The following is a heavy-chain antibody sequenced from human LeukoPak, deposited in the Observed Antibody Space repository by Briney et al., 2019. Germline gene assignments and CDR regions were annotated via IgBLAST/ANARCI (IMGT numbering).Heavy chain of an antibody. CDR2: INPNSGGT. D-gene: IGHD2-15*01. J-gene: IGHJ6*02. CDR1: GYTFTGYY. Sequence: SVKVSCKASGYTFTGYYMHWVRQAPGQGLEWMGWINPNSGGTNYAQKFQGRVTMTRDTSISTAYMELSRLRSDDTAVYCCARDFAGYCSGGSCYPYYYGMDVWGQGTTVTVSS. CDR3: ARDFAGYCSGGSCYPYYYGMDV. V-gene: IGHV1-2*02.